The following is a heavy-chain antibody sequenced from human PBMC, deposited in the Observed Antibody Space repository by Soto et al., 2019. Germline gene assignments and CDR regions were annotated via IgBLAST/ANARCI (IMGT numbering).Heavy chain of an antibody. CDR3: AKDSERWLVNWFDP. V-gene: IGHV3-9*01. CDR2: ISWNSGSI. D-gene: IGHD6-19*01. Sequence: GGSLRLSCAASGFTFDDYAMHWVRQAPGKGLEWVSGISWNSGSIGYADSVKGRFTISRDNAKNSLYLQMNSLRAEDTALYYCAKDSERWLVNWFDPWGQGTLVTVSS. J-gene: IGHJ5*02. CDR1: GFTFDDYA.